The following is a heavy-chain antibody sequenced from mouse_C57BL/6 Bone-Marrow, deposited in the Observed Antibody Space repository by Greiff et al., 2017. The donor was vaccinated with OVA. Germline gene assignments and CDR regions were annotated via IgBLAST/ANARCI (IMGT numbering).Heavy chain of an antibody. CDR3: ARRGVYYGSSMDY. J-gene: IGHJ4*01. V-gene: IGHV1-75*01. Sequence: QVQLQQSGPELVKPGASVKISCKASGYTFTDYYINWVKQRPGQGLEWIGWIFPGSGSTYYNEKFKGKATLTVDKSSSTAYMLLSSLTSENSTVYVCARRGVYYGSSMDYWGQGTSVTVSS. D-gene: IGHD1-1*01. CDR2: IFPGSGST. CDR1: GYTFTDYY.